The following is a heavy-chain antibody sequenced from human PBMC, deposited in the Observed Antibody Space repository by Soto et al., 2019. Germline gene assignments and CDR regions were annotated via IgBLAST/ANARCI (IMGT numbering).Heavy chain of an antibody. D-gene: IGHD2-15*01. Sequence: SLRLFSRASGFTFSNYAMGWVRQAPGKGLEWVSGIGGGGDDTYYADSVKGRFIISRDNSESTLSLQMNGLRAEDTAVYYCAKDRMNHNSFLYCFDVWGQRT. CDR2: IGGGGDDT. J-gene: IGHJ6*02. V-gene: IGHV3-23*01. CDR3: AKDRMNHNSFLYCFDV. CDR1: GFTFSNYA.